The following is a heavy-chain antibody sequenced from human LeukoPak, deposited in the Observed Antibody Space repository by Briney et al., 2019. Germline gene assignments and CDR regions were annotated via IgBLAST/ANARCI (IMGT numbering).Heavy chain of an antibody. V-gene: IGHV3-23*01. CDR2: IRGNGET. CDR3: ASMRGYFEY. J-gene: IGHJ4*02. CDR1: GLSFSSFA. Sequence: GGSLRLSCAASGLSFSSFAMSWVRQGPARGLEWVSSIRGNGETFYADSVKGRFTISRDNSKNTLYLQMNSLRAEDTAVYYCASMRGYFEYWVQGTLVSVSS.